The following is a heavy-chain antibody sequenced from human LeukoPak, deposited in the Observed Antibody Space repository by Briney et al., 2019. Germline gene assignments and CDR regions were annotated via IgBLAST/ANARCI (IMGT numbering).Heavy chain of an antibody. CDR1: GFTFNSYA. CDR3: AKDGYDYYYYYMDV. D-gene: IGHD1-1*01. V-gene: IGHV3-23*01. CDR2: IIGSGGST. Sequence: PGGPLRLSCAASGFTFNSYAMSWVRQAPGKGLEWVSAIIGSGGSTYYADSVKGRFTISRDNSKNTLYLQMNILRAEDMAVYYCAKDGYDYYYYYMDVWGKGTTVTVSS. J-gene: IGHJ6*03.